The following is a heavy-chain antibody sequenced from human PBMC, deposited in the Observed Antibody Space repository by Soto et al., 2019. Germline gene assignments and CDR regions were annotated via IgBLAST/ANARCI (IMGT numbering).Heavy chain of an antibody. CDR1: GGSISSYY. D-gene: IGHD2-8*01. CDR3: AREDCTNGVCYRGDFDY. Sequence: QVQLQESGPGLVKPSETLSLTCTVSGGSISSYYWSWIRQPAGKGLEWIGRIYTSGSTNYNPSLKSRVTMSGDTSKNQFSLKLSSVTAADTAVYYCAREDCTNGVCYRGDFDYWGQGTLVTVSS. V-gene: IGHV4-4*07. CDR2: IYTSGST. J-gene: IGHJ4*02.